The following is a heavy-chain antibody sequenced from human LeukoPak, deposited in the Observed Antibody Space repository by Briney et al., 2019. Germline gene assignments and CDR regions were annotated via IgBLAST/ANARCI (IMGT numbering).Heavy chain of an antibody. CDR1: GFTFSDYY. J-gene: IGHJ6*03. CDR2: ISSSGSTI. Sequence: GGSLRLSCAASGFTFSDYYMSWIRQAPGPGLEWVSYISSSGSTIYYADSVKGRFTIARDNAKNSLYLQMNSLRAEDTAVYYCARTWVNYYYYYMDVWGKGTTVTVSS. V-gene: IGHV3-11*04. D-gene: IGHD3-16*01. CDR3: ARTWVNYYYYYMDV.